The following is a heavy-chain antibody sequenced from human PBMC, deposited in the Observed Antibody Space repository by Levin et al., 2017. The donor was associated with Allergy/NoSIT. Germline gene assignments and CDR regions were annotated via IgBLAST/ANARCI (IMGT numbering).Heavy chain of an antibody. J-gene: IGHJ6*02. Sequence: GESLKISCEVSGFTFSSYWMSWVRQAPGKGLEWVANIKQDGSEKYYVDSMKGRFTISRDNAKNSLYLQMNSLRVEDTAVYYCARDRVTVTTKGYYYDYGMDVWGQGTTVTVSS. V-gene: IGHV3-7*01. CDR2: IKQDGSEK. CDR1: GFTFSSYW. D-gene: IGHD4-17*01. CDR3: ARDRVTVTTKGYYYDYGMDV.